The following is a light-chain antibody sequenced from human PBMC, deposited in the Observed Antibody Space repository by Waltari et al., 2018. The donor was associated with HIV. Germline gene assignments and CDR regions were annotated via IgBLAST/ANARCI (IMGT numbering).Light chain of an antibody. CDR1: NIGSKS. V-gene: IGLV3-21*04. CDR3: QVWDSSSDHWV. J-gene: IGLJ3*02. CDR2: GDS. Sequence: SYVLTQPPSVSVAPGKTARITCGGNNIGSKSVHWYQKKAGHAPVLVIYGDSDRPSGIPERFSGSNSGNTATLTISRVEAGDEADYYCQVWDSSSDHWVFGGGTKLTVL.